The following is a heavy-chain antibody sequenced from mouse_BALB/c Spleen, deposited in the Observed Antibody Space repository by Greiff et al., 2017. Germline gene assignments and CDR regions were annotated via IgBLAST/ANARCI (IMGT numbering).Heavy chain of an antibody. V-gene: IGHV5-9*03. CDR2: ISSGCGNT. CDR1: GFTFSSYT. Sequence: EVQVVESGGGLVKPGGSLKLSCAASGFTFSSYTMSWVRQTPEKRLEWVATISSGCGNTYYPDSVKGRFTISRDNAKNNLYLQMSSLRSEDTALYYCARYGGGYAMDYWGQGTSVTVSS. CDR3: ARYGGGYAMDY. J-gene: IGHJ4*01.